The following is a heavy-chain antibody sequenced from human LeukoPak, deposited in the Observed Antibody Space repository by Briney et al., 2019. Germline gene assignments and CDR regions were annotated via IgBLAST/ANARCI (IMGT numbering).Heavy chain of an antibody. CDR2: ISGSGDST. V-gene: IGHV3-23*01. D-gene: IGHD3-9*01. CDR3: AKASLRYFDWLFDY. J-gene: IGHJ4*02. Sequence: GGSLRLSCAASGFTFSSYAMSWVRQAPGKGLEWVSAISGSGDSTYYADSVKGRFTISRDNSKNTLYLQMNSLRAEDTAVYYCAKASLRYFDWLFDYWGQGTLVTVSS. CDR1: GFTFSSYA.